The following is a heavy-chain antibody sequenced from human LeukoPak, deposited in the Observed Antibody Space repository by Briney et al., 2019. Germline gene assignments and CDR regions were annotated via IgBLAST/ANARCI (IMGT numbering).Heavy chain of an antibody. CDR2: MNPNSGNT. J-gene: IGHJ3*01. CDR1: GYTFTSYD. CDR3: TKPQPGAFEV. Sequence: ASVKVSCKASGYTFTSYDINWVRQATGQGLEWMGWMNPNSGNTGYAQNFQGRVTMTRDTSISTAYMELSSLRSDDTALYYCTKPQPGAFEVWGQGTMVTVSS. D-gene: IGHD2-2*01. V-gene: IGHV1-8*02.